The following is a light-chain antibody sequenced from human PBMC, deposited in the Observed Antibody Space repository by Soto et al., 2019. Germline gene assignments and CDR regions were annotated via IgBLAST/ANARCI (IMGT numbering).Light chain of an antibody. CDR2: GVS. V-gene: IGLV2-14*01. Sequence: QSGLTQPASVSGSPGQSITISCTGTRSDVGGYNYVSWYQQHPGKAPKLIIYGVSYRPSGISNRFSGSKSGNTASLTISGPQAEDEADYYCSSYISSITYVFGTGTKVTVL. CDR3: SSYISSITYV. J-gene: IGLJ1*01. CDR1: RSDVGGYNY.